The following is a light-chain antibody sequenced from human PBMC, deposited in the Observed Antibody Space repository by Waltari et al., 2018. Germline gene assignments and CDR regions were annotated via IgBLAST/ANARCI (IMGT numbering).Light chain of an antibody. CDR3: AAWDDSLV. Sequence: QSVLTQPPPASGTPGQRVTISCSGSSSNIGSNYVYWYQQLPGTAPKLLIYRNNQRPSGVPDRFSGSKSGTSASLAISGLRSEDEADYYCAAWDDSLVFGGGTKLTVL. CDR2: RNN. V-gene: IGLV1-47*01. J-gene: IGLJ3*02. CDR1: SSNIGSNY.